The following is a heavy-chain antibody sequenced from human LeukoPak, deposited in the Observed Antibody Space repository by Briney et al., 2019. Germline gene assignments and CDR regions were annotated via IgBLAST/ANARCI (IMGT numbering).Heavy chain of an antibody. CDR2: INPSSGVT. V-gene: IGHV1-2*02. J-gene: IGHJ3*02. D-gene: IGHD3-22*01. Sequence: ASVKVSCKASGYTFTGYYMHWVRQAPGQGLEWMGWINPSSGVTNYAQKFQGRVTMTRDTSINTAYMELSRLRSDDTAVYYCARATFYYDNDAFDIWGQGTMVTVSS. CDR3: ARATFYYDNDAFDI. CDR1: GYTFTGYY.